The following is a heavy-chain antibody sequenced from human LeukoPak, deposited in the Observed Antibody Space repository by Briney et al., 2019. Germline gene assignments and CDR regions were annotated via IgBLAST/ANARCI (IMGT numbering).Heavy chain of an antibody. V-gene: IGHV3-43*02. CDR2: ISGDGDSA. CDR3: AKDSLEAAGSWDS. CDR1: GFTFADYA. D-gene: IGHD6-13*01. Sequence: GGSLRLSCAASGFTFADYAMYWVRQAPGKGLEWVSLISGDGDSAYYADSVKGRFTISRDNSKNSLYLQMNSLRTEDTALYYCAKDSLEAAGSWDSWGQGTLVTVSS. J-gene: IGHJ4*02.